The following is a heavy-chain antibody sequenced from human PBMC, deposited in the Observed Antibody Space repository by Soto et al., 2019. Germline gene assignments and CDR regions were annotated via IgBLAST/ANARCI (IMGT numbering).Heavy chain of an antibody. CDR2: ISAYNGNT. CDR3: ARDSYIVVVPARNWFDP. CDR1: GYTFTSYG. Sequence: QVQLVQSGAEVKKPGASVKVSCKASGYTFTSYGISWVRQAPGQGLEWMGWISAYNGNTNYAQKLQGRVTMTTDTSTSTAYRELRSLRSDDTAVYYCARDSYIVVVPARNWFDPWGQGTLVTVSS. V-gene: IGHV1-18*01. D-gene: IGHD2-2*01. J-gene: IGHJ5*02.